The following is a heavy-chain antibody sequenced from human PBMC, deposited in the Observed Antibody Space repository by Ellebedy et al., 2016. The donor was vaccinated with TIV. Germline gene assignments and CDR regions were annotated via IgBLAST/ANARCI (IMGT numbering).Heavy chain of an antibody. CDR3: AKSRGDINHDYGMDV. CDR2: INRDGTST. J-gene: IGHJ6*02. CDR1: GFTFSDYW. V-gene: IGHV3-74*01. D-gene: IGHD3-9*01. Sequence: GESLKISCAASGFTFSDYWIHWVRQAPGKGLVWVSRINRDGTSTNYADSVRDRFTISRDNAKNTLYLQMNGLRADDTAVYYCAKSRGDINHDYGMDVWGQGTAVIVSS.